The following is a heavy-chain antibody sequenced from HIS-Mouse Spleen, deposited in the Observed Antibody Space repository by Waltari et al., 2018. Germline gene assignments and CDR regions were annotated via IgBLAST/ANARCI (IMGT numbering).Heavy chain of an antibody. V-gene: IGHV2-70*15. J-gene: IGHJ4*02. Sequence: QVTLRESGPALVKPTQTLTLTCTFSGFSLSTSGMCVSWIRPPPGKALEWLARIDWDDDKYYSTSLKTRLTISRDTSKNQVVLTMTNMDPLDTATYYCARIAEGYTSGWYAFDYWGQGTLVTVSS. D-gene: IGHD6-19*01. CDR1: GFSLSTSGMC. CDR2: IDWDDDK. CDR3: ARIAEGYTSGWYAFDY.